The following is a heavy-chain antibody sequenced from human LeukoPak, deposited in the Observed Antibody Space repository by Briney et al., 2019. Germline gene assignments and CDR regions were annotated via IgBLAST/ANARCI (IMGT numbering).Heavy chain of an antibody. CDR1: GYTFTSYG. Sequence: ASVKVSCKASGYTFTSYGISWVRQAPGQGLEWMGWISAYNGNTNYAQKLQGRVTMTTDTSTSTACMELRSLRSDDTAVYYCARNGYCSSTSCPRDYYYYYYGMDVWGQGTTVTVSS. D-gene: IGHD2-2*01. V-gene: IGHV1-18*01. J-gene: IGHJ6*02. CDR2: ISAYNGNT. CDR3: ARNGYCSSTSCPRDYYYYYYGMDV.